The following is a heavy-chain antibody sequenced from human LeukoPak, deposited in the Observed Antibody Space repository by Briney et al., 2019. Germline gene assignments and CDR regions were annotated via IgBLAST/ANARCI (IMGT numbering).Heavy chain of an antibody. J-gene: IGHJ4*02. CDR3: AREGFSIAAPGYVD. V-gene: IGHV4-34*01. Sequence: KPSETLSLTCAVYGGSFSGYYWSWIRQPPGKGLEWIGEINHSGSTNYNPSLKSRVTISVDTSKNQFSLKLSSVTAADTAVYYCAREGFSIAAPGYVDWGQGTLVTVSS. D-gene: IGHD6-13*01. CDR1: GGSFSGYY. CDR2: INHSGST.